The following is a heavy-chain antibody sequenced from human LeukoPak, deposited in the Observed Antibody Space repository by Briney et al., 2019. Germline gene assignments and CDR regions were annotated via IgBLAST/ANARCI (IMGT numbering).Heavy chain of an antibody. J-gene: IGHJ4*02. CDR2: IIPIFGTA. CDR3: VRDGGYCSSTSCYKFSY. V-gene: IGHV1-69*13. D-gene: IGHD2-2*02. CDR1: GYTFTGYY. Sequence: SVKVSCKASGYTFTGYYMHWVRQAPGQGLEWMGGIIPIFGTANYAQKFQGRATITADESTSTAYMELSSLRSEDTAVYYCVRDGGYCSSTSCYKFSYWGQGTLVTVSS.